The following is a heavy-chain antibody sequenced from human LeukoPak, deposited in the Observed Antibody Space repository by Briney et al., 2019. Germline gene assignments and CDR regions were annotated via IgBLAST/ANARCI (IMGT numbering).Heavy chain of an antibody. CDR3: ARVYQSTSGRAIDY. Sequence: PGGSLRLSCAASGLTFSNHWMTWVRQTPGRGLEWVANIKQDGSAKDYVDSVKGRFTISRENAKNSLYLQMNSLRVDDTAIYYCARVYQSTSGRAIDYWGQGTLVTVSS. D-gene: IGHD2-2*01. CDR2: IKQDGSAK. J-gene: IGHJ4*02. V-gene: IGHV3-7*01. CDR1: GLTFSNHW.